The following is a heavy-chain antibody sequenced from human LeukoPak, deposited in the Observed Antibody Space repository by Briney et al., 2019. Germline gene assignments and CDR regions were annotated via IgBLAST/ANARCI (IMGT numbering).Heavy chain of an antibody. J-gene: IGHJ4*02. CDR3: GRSAGFVHFDH. D-gene: IGHD3-16*01. CDR2: INYSGNT. Sequence: SETLSLTCTVSGGSNSSSSYYWVWIRQPPGKELEWIGSINYSGNTYYNPSVKSRVTISVDTSKNQFSLKVTSVTAADTGLYYCGRSAGFVHFDHWGRGTLVTVSS. V-gene: IGHV4-39*07. CDR1: GGSNSSSSYY.